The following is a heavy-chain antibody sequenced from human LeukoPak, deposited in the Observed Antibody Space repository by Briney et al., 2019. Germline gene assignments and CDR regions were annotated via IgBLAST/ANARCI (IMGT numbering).Heavy chain of an antibody. J-gene: IGHJ4*02. CDR3: ARVPHAMVRGVIITEFYFDY. D-gene: IGHD3-10*01. CDR1: GFSFTSYA. CDR2: ITTGSSYI. Sequence: GGSLRLSCSASGFSFTSYAMNWVRQAPGKGLEWVSSITTGSSYIYYADSVRGRFSVSRDNAKNSLYLQMNSLRAEDTAVYYCARVPHAMVRGVIITEFYFDYWGQGTLVTVSS. V-gene: IGHV3-21*01.